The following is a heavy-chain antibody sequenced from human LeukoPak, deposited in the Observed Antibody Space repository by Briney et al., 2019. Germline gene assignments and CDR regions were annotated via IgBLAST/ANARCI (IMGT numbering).Heavy chain of an antibody. CDR2: INPSGGST. D-gene: IGHD3-22*01. Sequence: ASVKVSCKASGYTFTSYYMHWVRQAPGQGLERMGIINPSGGSTSYAQKFQGRVTMTRDTSTSTVYMELSSLRSEDTAVYYCAREALVYDSSGYYFDYWGQGTLVTVSS. V-gene: IGHV1-46*01. CDR1: GYTFTSYY. CDR3: AREALVYDSSGYYFDY. J-gene: IGHJ4*02.